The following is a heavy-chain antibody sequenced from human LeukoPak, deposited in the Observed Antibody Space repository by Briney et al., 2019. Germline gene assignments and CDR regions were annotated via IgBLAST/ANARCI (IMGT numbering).Heavy chain of an antibody. D-gene: IGHD1-26*01. CDR1: GGSISSSSYY. CDR3: ARDRSRIMGATQLWSFDY. J-gene: IGHJ4*02. CDR2: IYTSGST. V-gene: IGHV4-39*07. Sequence: ASETLSLTCTVSGGSISSSSYYWGWIRQPPGKGLEWIGRIYTSGSTNYNPSLKSRVTMSVDTSKNQFSLKLSSVTAADTAVYYCARDRSRIMGATQLWSFDYWGQGTLVTVSS.